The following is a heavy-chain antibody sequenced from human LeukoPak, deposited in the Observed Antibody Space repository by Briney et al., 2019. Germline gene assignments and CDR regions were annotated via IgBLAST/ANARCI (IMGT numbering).Heavy chain of an antibody. CDR3: ARSYCDGDCYWTIDY. J-gene: IGHJ4*02. Sequence: ASVKVSCKASGYTFTGYYMHWVRQAPGQGLTWMGWIDPNTGVTNYAQKFQGRVTMTRATSINTAYMELDRLTSDDTAIYYCARSYCDGDCYWTIDYWGQGTLVTVSS. CDR1: GYTFTGYY. V-gene: IGHV1-2*02. D-gene: IGHD2-21*02. CDR2: IDPNTGVT.